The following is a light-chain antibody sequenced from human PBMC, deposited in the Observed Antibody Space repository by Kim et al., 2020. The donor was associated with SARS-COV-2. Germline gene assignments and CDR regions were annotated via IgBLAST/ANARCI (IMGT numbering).Light chain of an antibody. Sequence: IVLTQSPATLSLSPGERATLSCRASQSVRDFLAWYQQKPGQAPRLLIYDASNRATGVPARFSGSGFGTDFTLTISSLEPEDFAVYSCQQRSNWRTFGGGTKVDIK. CDR3: QQRSNWRT. J-gene: IGKJ4*01. CDR2: DAS. CDR1: QSVRDF. V-gene: IGKV3-11*01.